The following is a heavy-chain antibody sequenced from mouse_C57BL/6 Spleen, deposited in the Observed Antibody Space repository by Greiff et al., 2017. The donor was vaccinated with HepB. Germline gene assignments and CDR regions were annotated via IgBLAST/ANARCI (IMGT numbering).Heavy chain of an antibody. V-gene: IGHV1-55*01. CDR2: IYPGSGST. Sequence: VQLQESGAELVKPGASVKMSCKASGYTFTSYWITWVKQRPGQGLEWIGDIYPGSGSTNYNEKFKSKATLTVDTSSSTAYMQLSSLTSEDSAVYYCARRVYYSNLPYAMDYWGQGTSVTVSS. J-gene: IGHJ4*01. CDR1: GYTFTSYW. CDR3: ARRVYYSNLPYAMDY. D-gene: IGHD2-5*01.